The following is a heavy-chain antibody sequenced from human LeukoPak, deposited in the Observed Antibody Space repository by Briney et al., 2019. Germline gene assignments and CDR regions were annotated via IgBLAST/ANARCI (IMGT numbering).Heavy chain of an antibody. Sequence: SETLSLTCAVYGGSFSGYYWSWIRQPPGKGLEWIGEINHSGSTNYNPSLKSRVTISVDTSKTQFSLELSSVTAADTAVYYCARSRSGGYYYYYGMDVWGQGTTVTVSS. D-gene: IGHD1-1*01. CDR1: GGSFSGYY. CDR3: ARSRSGGYYYYYGMDV. CDR2: INHSGST. V-gene: IGHV4-34*01. J-gene: IGHJ6*02.